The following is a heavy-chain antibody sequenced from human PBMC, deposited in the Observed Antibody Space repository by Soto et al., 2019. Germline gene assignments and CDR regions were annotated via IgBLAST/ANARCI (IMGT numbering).Heavy chain of an antibody. D-gene: IGHD3-9*01. J-gene: IGHJ6*03. V-gene: IGHV1-2*04. Sequence: ASVKVSCKSSGYTFTGNSLHWVRQAPGQGLEWMGWINPNSGGTNYAQKFQGWVTMTRDTSISTAYMELSRLRSDDTAVYYCARERYDILTGYEYYYMDVWGKGTTVTVSS. CDR3: ARERYDILTGYEYYYMDV. CDR2: INPNSGGT. CDR1: GYTFTGNS.